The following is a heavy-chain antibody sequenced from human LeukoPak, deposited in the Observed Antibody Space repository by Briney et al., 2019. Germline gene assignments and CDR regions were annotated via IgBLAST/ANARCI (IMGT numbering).Heavy chain of an antibody. CDR2: ISYDGSNK. V-gene: IGHV3-30*04. CDR1: GFTFSSYA. J-gene: IGHJ5*02. CDR3: ARGSLVVASYNWFDP. Sequence: GGSLRLSCAASGFTFSSYAMHWVRQAPGKGLEWVAVISYDGSNKYYADSVKGRFTISRDNSKNTLYLQMNSLRAEDTAVYYCARGSLVVASYNWFDPWGQGTLVTVSS. D-gene: IGHD2-2*01.